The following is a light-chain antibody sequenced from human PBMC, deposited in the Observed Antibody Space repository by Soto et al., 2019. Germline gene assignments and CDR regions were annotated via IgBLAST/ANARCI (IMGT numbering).Light chain of an antibody. CDR1: SGHSSYA. Sequence: QPVLTQSPSASASLGASVKLTCTLSSGHSSYAIAWHQQQPEKGPRFLMKVNSDGSHIKGDGIPDRFSGSSSGAERYLTISSLQSEDEADYYCQTWGTGIQLFGGGTKLTVL. CDR2: VNSDGSH. J-gene: IGLJ2*01. V-gene: IGLV4-69*01. CDR3: QTWGTGIQL.